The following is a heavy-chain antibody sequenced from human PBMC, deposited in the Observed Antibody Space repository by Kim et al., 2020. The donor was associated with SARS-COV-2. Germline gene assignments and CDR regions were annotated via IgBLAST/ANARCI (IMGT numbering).Heavy chain of an antibody. CDR3: AADEGSSSDYGMDV. CDR2: IVVGSGNT. Sequence: SVKVSCKASGFTFTISAVQWVRQARGQRLEWIGWIVVGSGNTNYAQKFQERVTITRDMSTSTAYMELSSLRSEDTAVYYCAADEGSSSDYGMDVWGQGTTVTVSS. D-gene: IGHD6-13*01. V-gene: IGHV1-58*01. J-gene: IGHJ6*02. CDR1: GFTFTISA.